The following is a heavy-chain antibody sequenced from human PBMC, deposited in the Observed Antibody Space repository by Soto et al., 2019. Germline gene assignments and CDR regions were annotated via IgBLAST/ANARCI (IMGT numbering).Heavy chain of an antibody. J-gene: IGHJ4*02. Sequence: QVQLVQSGAEVKKPGSSVKVSCKASGGTFSSFGFNWVREAPGQGLEWMGGIIPLYGTANHAQRFQCRVTIAADQSTNTVYMELISLRSEDTAIYYCARDRSMDGYNSRSFDYWGQGTLVTVSS. CDR3: ARDRSMDGYNSRSFDY. V-gene: IGHV1-69*01. D-gene: IGHD5-12*01. CDR2: IIPLYGTA. CDR1: GGTFSSFG.